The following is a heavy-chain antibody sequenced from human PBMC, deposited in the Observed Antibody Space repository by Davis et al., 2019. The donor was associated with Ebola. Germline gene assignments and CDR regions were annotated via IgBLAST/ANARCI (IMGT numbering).Heavy chain of an antibody. CDR2: IHYSGST. J-gene: IGHJ6*03. D-gene: IGHD3-22*01. Sequence: PSETLSLTCTVSGGSISRGGSYWTWIRQHPGKGLEWIGYIHYSGSTYYKPSLKSRVTISLDTSKNQFSLNLYSVTAADPAVYYCARDLRYDSSGYDYYFYMDVWGKGATVTVSS. CDR3: ARDLRYDSSGYDYYFYMDV. CDR1: GGSISRGGSY. V-gene: IGHV4-31*03.